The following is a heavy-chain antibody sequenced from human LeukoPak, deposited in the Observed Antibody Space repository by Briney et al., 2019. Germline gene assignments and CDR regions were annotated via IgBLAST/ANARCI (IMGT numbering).Heavy chain of an antibody. J-gene: IGHJ4*02. D-gene: IGHD6-6*01. Sequence: GGSLRLSCAASGVTFSSYGMHWVRQAPGKGLEWVAVILNDGSQEKYADSVKGRFTISRDNSKNTLYLQMNSLRAEDTAVYYCAKSPTQGGSSIAARGAFDYWGQGTLVTVSS. CDR1: GVTFSSYG. V-gene: IGHV3-33*06. CDR2: ILNDGSQE. CDR3: AKSPTQGGSSIAARGAFDY.